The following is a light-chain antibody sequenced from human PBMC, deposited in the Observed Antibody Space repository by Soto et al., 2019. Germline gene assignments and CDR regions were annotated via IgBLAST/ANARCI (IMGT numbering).Light chain of an antibody. CDR3: QQYYDWPRVT. CDR1: QGVRSN. V-gene: IGKV3-15*01. Sequence: FMPQSPATLSVYTGERAPLSCRASQGVRSNLAWYQQKPGQAPRLLIYGASTRDTHIPDRFSGTGSETEFTLSVCSLQSEDFAVYYCQQYYDWPRVTFGGGTNVDIK. CDR2: GAS. J-gene: IGKJ4*01.